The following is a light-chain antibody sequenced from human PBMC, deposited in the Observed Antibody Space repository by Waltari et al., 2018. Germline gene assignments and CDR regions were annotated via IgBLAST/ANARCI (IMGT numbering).Light chain of an antibody. Sequence: SFVLTQPPSLSVSPGQTAKITCSADVLPKQFAYWYLQKPGQAPLLLIHKVTQRPSRVPERFSGSNSGTTVTLTISGVQAEDEADYYCQSADKTGSHVVFGGGTKLTVL. J-gene: IGLJ2*01. CDR1: VLPKQF. V-gene: IGLV3-25*03. CDR3: QSADKTGSHVV. CDR2: KVT.